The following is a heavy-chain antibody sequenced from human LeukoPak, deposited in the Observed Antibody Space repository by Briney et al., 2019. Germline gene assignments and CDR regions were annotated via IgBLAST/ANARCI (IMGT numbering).Heavy chain of an antibody. CDR3: ARTPWIQLWSFFDY. V-gene: IGHV3-23*01. CDR2: ISGSGGTT. Sequence: GGSLRLSCAASGFTFSNYAMSWVRQAPGKGLEWVSAISGSGGTTYYADSVKGRFTISRDNSKNTLYLQMNSLRAEDTAVYYCARTPWIQLWSFFDYWGQGTLVTVSS. J-gene: IGHJ4*02. D-gene: IGHD5-18*01. CDR1: GFTFSNYA.